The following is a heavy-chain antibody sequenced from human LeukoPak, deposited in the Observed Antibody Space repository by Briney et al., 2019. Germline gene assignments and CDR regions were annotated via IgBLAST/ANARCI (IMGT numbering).Heavy chain of an antibody. CDR3: AKPGYSSGWWDY. CDR2: IRYDGSNK. D-gene: IGHD6-19*01. V-gene: IGHV3-30*02. Sequence: TGGSLRLSYAASGFTFSSYGMHWVRQAPGKGLEWVAFIRYDGSNKYYADSVKGRFTISRDNSKNTLYLQMNSLRAEDTAVYYCAKPGYSSGWWDYWGQGTLVTVSS. J-gene: IGHJ4*02. CDR1: GFTFSSYG.